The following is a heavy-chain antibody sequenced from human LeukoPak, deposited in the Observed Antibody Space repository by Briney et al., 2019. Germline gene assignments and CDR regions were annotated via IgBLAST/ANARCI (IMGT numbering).Heavy chain of an antibody. D-gene: IGHD4-23*01. CDR2: IWYDGSNK. Sequence: GRSLRLSCAASGFTFSSYGMHWVRQAPGKGLEWVAVIWYDGSNKYYADSVKGRFTISRDNSKNTLYLQMNSLRAEDTAVYYCAKTVSSGGNSPPDAFDIWGQGTMVTVSS. CDR1: GFTFSSYG. CDR3: AKTVSSGGNSPPDAFDI. V-gene: IGHV3-33*06. J-gene: IGHJ3*02.